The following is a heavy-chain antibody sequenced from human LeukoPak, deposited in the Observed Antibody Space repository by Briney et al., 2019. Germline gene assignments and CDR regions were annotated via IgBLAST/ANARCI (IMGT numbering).Heavy chain of an antibody. J-gene: IGHJ5*02. CDR3: ARGAKPRAGVLRVLEWPTTNWFDP. CDR2: MNPNSGNT. D-gene: IGHD3-3*01. CDR1: GYTFTSYD. V-gene: IGHV1-8*01. Sequence: ASVKVSRKASGYTFTSYDINWVRQATGQGLEWMGWMNPNSGNTGYAQKFQGRVTMTRNTSISTAYMELSSLRSEDTAVYYCARGAKPRAGVLRVLEWPTTNWFDPWGQGTLVTVSS.